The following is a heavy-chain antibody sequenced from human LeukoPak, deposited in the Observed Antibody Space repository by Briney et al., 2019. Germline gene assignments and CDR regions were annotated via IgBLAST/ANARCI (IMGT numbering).Heavy chain of an antibody. CDR2: YYGGRT. CDR1: GDSISRYY. Sequence: SETLSLTCTVSGDSISRYYWSWIRQSPGKGLEWIGYYGGRTTYNPSLKSRVTMSVDTSKNQFSLKLTSVTAADTAVYYCARYGHAPSYYYCYMDVWGKGTTVTVPS. V-gene: IGHV4-59*01. CDR3: ARYGHAPSYYYCYMDV. D-gene: IGHD2-8*01. J-gene: IGHJ6*03.